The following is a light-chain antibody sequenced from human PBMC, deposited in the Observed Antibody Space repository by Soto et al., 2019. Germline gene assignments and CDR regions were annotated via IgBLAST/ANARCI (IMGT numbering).Light chain of an antibody. CDR1: QGISSF. CDR3: QKYNSAPWT. Sequence: DIQMTQSPSSLSASVGDRVTLTCRASQGISSFLAWYQQKPGKVPKLLIYDASTFQSGAPSRFSGSGFGTDFTLTISSLQPEDVATYYCQKYNSAPWTFGQGTKVEIK. J-gene: IGKJ1*01. V-gene: IGKV1-27*01. CDR2: DAS.